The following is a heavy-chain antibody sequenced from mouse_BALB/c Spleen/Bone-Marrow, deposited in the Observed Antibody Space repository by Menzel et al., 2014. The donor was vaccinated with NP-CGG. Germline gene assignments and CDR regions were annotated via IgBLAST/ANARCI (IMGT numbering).Heavy chain of an antibody. CDR1: GFNIKDTY. V-gene: IGHV14-3*02. CDR3: ARWEYYAMDY. D-gene: IGHD4-1*01. J-gene: IGHJ4*01. Sequence: SGAVLVKPGASVKLSCTASGFNIKDTYMHWVKQRPEQGLEWIGRIDPANGNTKYDPKFQGKATITADTSSNTAYLQLSSLTSEDTAVYYCARWEYYAMDYWGQGTSVTVSS. CDR2: IDPANGNT.